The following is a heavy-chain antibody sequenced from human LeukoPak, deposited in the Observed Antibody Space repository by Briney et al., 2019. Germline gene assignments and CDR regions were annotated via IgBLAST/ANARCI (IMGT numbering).Heavy chain of an antibody. D-gene: IGHD4-17*01. CDR3: AISQHDYGDFALVD. Sequence: SETLSLTCAVYGGSFSGYYWSWIRQPPGKGLEWIGEINHSGSANYNPSLKSRVTISVDTSKNQFSLKLSSVTAADTAVYYCAISQHDYGDFALVDWGQGTLVTVSS. CDR1: GGSFSGYY. CDR2: INHSGSA. J-gene: IGHJ4*02. V-gene: IGHV4-34*01.